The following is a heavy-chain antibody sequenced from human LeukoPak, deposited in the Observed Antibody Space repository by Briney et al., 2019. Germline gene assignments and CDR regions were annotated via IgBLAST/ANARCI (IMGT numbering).Heavy chain of an antibody. CDR3: ARESAGSISLVEFDY. V-gene: IGHV3-7*01. Sequence: GGSLRLSCAASGFTFSRYWMTWVRQAPGKGLEWVATIKQDEGQKYYVDSVRGRFTISRDNAKNSLYLQMNSLRVEDTAVYYCARESAGSISLVEFDYWGQGILVTVSS. J-gene: IGHJ4*02. CDR2: IKQDEGQK. CDR1: GFTFSRYW. D-gene: IGHD1-1*01.